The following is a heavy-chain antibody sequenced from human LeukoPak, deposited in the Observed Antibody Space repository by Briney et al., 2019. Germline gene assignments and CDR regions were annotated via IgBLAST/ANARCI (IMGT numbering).Heavy chain of an antibody. Sequence: PGGSLRLSCAASGFTFSSYAMSWVRQAPGKGLEWVSAISGSGGSTYYADSVKGRFTISRDNSKNTLYLQMNSLRAEDTAVYYCAKGLAVRGVSYYYYGMDVWGQGTTVTVSS. CDR3: AKGLAVRGVSYYYYGMDV. V-gene: IGHV3-23*01. D-gene: IGHD3-10*01. CDR2: ISGSGGST. CDR1: GFTFSSYA. J-gene: IGHJ6*02.